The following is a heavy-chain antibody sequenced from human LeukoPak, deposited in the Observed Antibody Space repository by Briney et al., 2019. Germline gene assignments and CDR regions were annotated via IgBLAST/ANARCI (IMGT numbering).Heavy chain of an antibody. CDR2: IYYSGST. V-gene: IGHV4-59*01. Sequence: SETLPLTCTVSGGSISSYYWSWIRQPPGKGLEWIGYIYYSGSTNYNPSLKSRVTISVDTSKNQFSLKLSSVTAADRAVYYCARDEKQRFDPWGQGTLVTVSS. J-gene: IGHJ5*02. CDR3: ARDEKQRFDP. CDR1: GGSISSYY.